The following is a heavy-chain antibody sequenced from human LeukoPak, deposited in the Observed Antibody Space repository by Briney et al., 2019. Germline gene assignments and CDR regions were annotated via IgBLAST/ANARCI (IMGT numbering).Heavy chain of an antibody. CDR1: GYTFTGYY. CDR2: INPNSGGT. CDR3: ARDKALYYDFWSGYYSYYYYGMDV. Sequence: ASVKVSCKASGYTFTGYYMHWVRQAPGQGLEWMGRINPNSGGTNYAQKFQGRVTMTRDTSISTAYMELRSLRSDDTAVYYCARDKALYYDFWSGYYSYYYYGMDVWGQGTTVTVSS. D-gene: IGHD3-3*01. J-gene: IGHJ6*02. V-gene: IGHV1-2*06.